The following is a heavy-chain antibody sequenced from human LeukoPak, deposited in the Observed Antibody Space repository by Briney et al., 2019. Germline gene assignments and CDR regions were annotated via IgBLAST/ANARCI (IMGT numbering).Heavy chain of an antibody. V-gene: IGHV3-21*01. D-gene: IGHD3-9*01. CDR1: GFTFSSYS. CDR3: ASVIEEGIWLFDC. CDR2: ISSSGSYM. J-gene: IGHJ4*02. Sequence: PGGSLRLSCAASGFTFSSYSMNWVRQATGKGLEWVSSISSSGSYMCYADSVKGRFTISRDNDKNSLYLQMSSLRAEDTAVYYCASVIEEGIWLFDCWGQGTLVTVSS.